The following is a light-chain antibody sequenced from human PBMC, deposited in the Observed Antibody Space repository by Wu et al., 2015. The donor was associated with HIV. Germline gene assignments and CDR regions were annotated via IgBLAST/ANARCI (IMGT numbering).Light chain of an antibody. J-gene: IGKJ1*01. CDR1: QSVSSTY. CDR3: QQYGNAPPWT. V-gene: IGKV3-20*01. Sequence: EIVLTQSPGNLSLSPGERATLSCRASQSVSSTYLAWYQQKPGQAPRLVIFGASSRATGIPDRFSGSGSGTDFTLTISRLEPEDFAVHYCQQYGNAPPWTFGQGTKVEIK. CDR2: GAS.